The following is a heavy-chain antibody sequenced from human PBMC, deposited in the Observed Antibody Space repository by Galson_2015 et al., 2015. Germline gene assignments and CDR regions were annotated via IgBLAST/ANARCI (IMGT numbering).Heavy chain of an antibody. CDR2: TYYRSRWYN. V-gene: IGHV6-1*01. Sequence: CAISGDSVSSNSAAWNWVRQSPSRGLEWLGRTYYRSRWYNDYAPSVKSRITINPDTSKNQFSLQLNSMTPEDTAVYYCARVSRYYMDVWGKGTTVTVSS. J-gene: IGHJ6*03. CDR1: GDSVSSNSAA. CDR3: ARVSRYYMDV.